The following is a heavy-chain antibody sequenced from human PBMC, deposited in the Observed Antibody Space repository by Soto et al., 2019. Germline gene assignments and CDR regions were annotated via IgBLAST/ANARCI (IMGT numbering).Heavy chain of an antibody. CDR1: GFTFSSYA. V-gene: IGHV3-30-3*01. CDR3: ARPYYDSSGTPGFDP. Sequence: GCPLRLSCASSGFTFSSYAMHWVRQAPGKGLEWVAVISYDGSNKYYADSVKGRFTISRDNSKNTLYLQMNSLRAEDTAVYYCARPYYDSSGTPGFDPWGQGTLVTVSS. D-gene: IGHD3-22*01. J-gene: IGHJ5*02. CDR2: ISYDGSNK.